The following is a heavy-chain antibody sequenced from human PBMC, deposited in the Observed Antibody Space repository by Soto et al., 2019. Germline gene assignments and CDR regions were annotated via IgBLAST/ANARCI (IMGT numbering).Heavy chain of an antibody. Sequence: GGSLRLSCTTSGFTFGDHDMSWLRQAPGKGLEWLGFIRGKAYGGTTEYAASVKGRFAMSRDDSQGIAYLQMNSLKTEDTAVYYCARVGSTSTSCYYLFDVWGQGSLVTVSS. CDR3: ARVGSTSTSCYYLFDV. CDR2: IRGKAYGGTT. D-gene: IGHD2-2*01. CDR1: GFTFGDHD. J-gene: IGHJ4*02. V-gene: IGHV3-49*03.